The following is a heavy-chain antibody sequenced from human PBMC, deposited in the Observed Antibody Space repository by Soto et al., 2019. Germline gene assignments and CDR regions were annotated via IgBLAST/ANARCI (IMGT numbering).Heavy chain of an antibody. J-gene: IGHJ6*04. CDR3: VAGDQYYAMGV. Sequence: QVQLVESVGGVVQPGRSLRVSCAASGITISNYFMYWVRQAPGKGLEWVAAISYDGSNKHYSDSVKGRFTISRDNSKNTMFLQMNSLRDEDTAVYYWVAGDQYYAMGVWGKGTTVAVYS. CDR1: GITISNYF. D-gene: IGHD2-15*01. V-gene: IGHV3-30-3*01. CDR2: ISYDGSNK.